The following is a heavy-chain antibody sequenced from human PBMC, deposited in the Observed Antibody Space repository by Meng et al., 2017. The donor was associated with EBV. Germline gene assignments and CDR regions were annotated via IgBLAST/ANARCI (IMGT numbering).Heavy chain of an antibody. CDR1: GGTFRSDA. CDR2: LIPMSDAP. J-gene: IGHJ4*02. D-gene: IGHD3-10*01. Sequence: QVRLVQSGAEVKKPGASVKVSCKTSGGTFRSDAVSWVRHAPGQGLEWMGGLIPMSDAPHYAQKFQGRVTMTADESTNTHYMDLSGLRFEDTAVYYCASESGRGFTPDYWGQGTLVTVSS. CDR3: ASESGRGFTPDY. V-gene: IGHV1-69*01.